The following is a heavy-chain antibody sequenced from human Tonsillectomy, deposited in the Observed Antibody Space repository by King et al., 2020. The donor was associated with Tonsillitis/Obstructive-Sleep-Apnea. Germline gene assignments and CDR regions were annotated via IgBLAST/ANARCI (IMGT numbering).Heavy chain of an antibody. CDR1: VFTFSTYA. CDR3: AKDFAAVTGDPGS. V-gene: IGHV3-23*04. J-gene: IGHJ5*02. CDR2: ISGSNVGP. D-gene: IGHD6-19*01. Sequence: VQLVESGGGLVQPGGSLRLSCVASVFTFSTYAMTWVRQAPGKGPECVSGISGSNVGPYYADSVKGRFTISRDNSKNTLYLQMNSLRADDTALYYCAKDFAAVTGDPGSWGQGTLVTVSS.